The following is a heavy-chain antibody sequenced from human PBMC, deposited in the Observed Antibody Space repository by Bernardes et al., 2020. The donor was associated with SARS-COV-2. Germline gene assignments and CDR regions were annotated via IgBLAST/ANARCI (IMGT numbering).Heavy chain of an antibody. CDR2: ICSAGTT. V-gene: IGHV3-53*01. Sequence: GGSLRLSCAASGFTVSSYPMSWVRQAPGKGLEWVSLICSAGTTSHADSVKGRFAISRDILTNTVYLQMNSLLADDTAVYYCARAPGALPAWFDPWGQGTLVTVCS. D-gene: IGHD2-2*02. CDR1: GFTVSSYP. CDR3: ARAPGALPAWFDP. J-gene: IGHJ5*02.